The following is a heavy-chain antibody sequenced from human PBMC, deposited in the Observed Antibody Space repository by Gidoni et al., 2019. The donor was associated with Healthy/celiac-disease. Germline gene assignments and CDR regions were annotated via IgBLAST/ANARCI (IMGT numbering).Heavy chain of an antibody. CDR1: GYTFTSYA. D-gene: IGHD1-26*01. CDR3: ARGGSTDRGYYYYYGMDV. V-gene: IGHV7-4-1*02. J-gene: IGHJ6*02. Sequence: QVQLVQSGSELKKPGDSVKVSCKASGYTFTSYAMNWVRKATGQGLEWMGWINTNTGNPTYAQGFTGRLVFSLDTSVSTAYLQISSLKAEDTAVYYCARGGSTDRGYYYYYGMDVWGQGTTVTVSS. CDR2: INTNTGNP.